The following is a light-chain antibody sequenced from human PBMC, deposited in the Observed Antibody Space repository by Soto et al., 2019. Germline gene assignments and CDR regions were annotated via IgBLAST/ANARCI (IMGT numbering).Light chain of an antibody. Sequence: VLTQSPATLSLSPGERATLSCRASQSVSSYLAWYQQKPGQAPRLLIYDASNRATGIPARFSGSGSGTDFTLTISSLEPEDFAVYYCQQRSNWPPLTFGGGTKADIK. V-gene: IGKV3-11*01. CDR3: QQRSNWPPLT. CDR2: DAS. J-gene: IGKJ4*01. CDR1: QSVSSY.